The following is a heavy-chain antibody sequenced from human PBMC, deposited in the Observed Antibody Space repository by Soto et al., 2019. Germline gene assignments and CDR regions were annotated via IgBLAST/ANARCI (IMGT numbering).Heavy chain of an antibody. CDR2: ISKSDYT. V-gene: IGHV3-21*01. CDR1: GFAFNNYG. Sequence: GRSLRLSCTVSGFAFNNYGINWVRQAPGKGLEWVSSISKSDYTYYSDSVKGRFDISRDNAKSSVSLQMNTLRVEDTAVYYCAREDSIIIPAVSDFWGQGTLVTV. D-gene: IGHD2-2*01. CDR3: AREDSIIIPAVSDF. J-gene: IGHJ4*02.